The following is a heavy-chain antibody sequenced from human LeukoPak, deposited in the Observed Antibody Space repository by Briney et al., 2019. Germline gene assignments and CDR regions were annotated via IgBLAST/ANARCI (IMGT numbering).Heavy chain of an antibody. CDR1: GFTFSNYA. Sequence: PGGSLRLSCAASGFTFSNYAMTWVRQAPGKGLVWVSRINSDGSSTSYADSVKGRFTISRDNAKNTLYLQMNSLRAEDTAVYYCAREDLIAAPGNFDYWGQGTLVTVSS. CDR3: AREDLIAAPGNFDY. J-gene: IGHJ4*02. CDR2: INSDGSST. V-gene: IGHV3-74*01. D-gene: IGHD6-13*01.